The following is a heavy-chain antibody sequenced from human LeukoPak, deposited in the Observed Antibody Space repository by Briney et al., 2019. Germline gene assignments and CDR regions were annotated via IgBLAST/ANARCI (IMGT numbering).Heavy chain of an antibody. Sequence: SETLSLTCAVSGGSISSSNWWSWVRQPPGKGLEWIGEIYHSGGTNYNPSLKSRVTISVDKSKNQFSLKLSSVTAADTAVYYCARGLTMVRGVRPFDCWGQGTLVTVSS. CDR1: GGSISSSNW. CDR3: ARGLTMVRGVRPFDC. J-gene: IGHJ4*02. CDR2: IYHSGGT. D-gene: IGHD3-10*01. V-gene: IGHV4-4*02.